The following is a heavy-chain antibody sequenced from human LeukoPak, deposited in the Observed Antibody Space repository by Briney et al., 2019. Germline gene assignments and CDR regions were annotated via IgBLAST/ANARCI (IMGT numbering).Heavy chain of an antibody. V-gene: IGHV4-34*01. CDR1: GGSFSGYY. CDR3: ATLTSQNVLYYYYGMDV. J-gene: IGHJ6*02. D-gene: IGHD6-6*01. CDR2: INHSGST. Sequence: SETLSLTCAVYGGSFSGYYWSWIRQPPGKGLEWIGEINHSGSTNYNPSLKSRVTISVDTSKNQFSLKLSSVTAADTAVSYCATLTSQNVLYYYYGMDVWGQGTTVTVTS.